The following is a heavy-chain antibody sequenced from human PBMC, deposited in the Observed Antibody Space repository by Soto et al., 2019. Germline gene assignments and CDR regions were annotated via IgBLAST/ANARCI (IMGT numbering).Heavy chain of an antibody. J-gene: IGHJ4*02. D-gene: IGHD3-22*01. CDR2: IASSGTT. V-gene: IGHV4-39*01. CDR3: ARQLEVVRPFVVITHFDY. Sequence: SETLSLTCSVSSDSFRSGDYCWAWIRQPPGKGLEWIGSIASSGTTYYNPSLSSRLTISVDTSKNQFSLKLSSVTAADTAVCYCARQLEVVRPFVVITHFDYWGQGTLVTVSS. CDR1: SDSFRSGDYC.